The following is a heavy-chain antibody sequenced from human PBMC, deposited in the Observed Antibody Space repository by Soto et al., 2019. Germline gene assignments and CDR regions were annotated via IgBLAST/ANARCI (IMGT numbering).Heavy chain of an antibody. CDR2: IKSKTDGGTT. J-gene: IGHJ4*02. CDR1: GFTFSNAW. CDR3: TTELYYYDSSGYYYGPINDY. Sequence: PGGSLRLSCAASGFTFSNAWMNWVRQAPGKGLEWVGRIKSKTDGGTTDYAAPVKGRFTISRDDSKNTLYLQMNSLKTEDTAVYYCTTELYYYDSSGYYYGPINDYWGQGTLVTVSS. D-gene: IGHD3-22*01. V-gene: IGHV3-15*07.